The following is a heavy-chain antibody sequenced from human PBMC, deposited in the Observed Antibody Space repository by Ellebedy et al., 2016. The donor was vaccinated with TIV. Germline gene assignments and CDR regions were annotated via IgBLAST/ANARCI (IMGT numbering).Heavy chain of an antibody. Sequence: GGSLRLXXAASGFTFSSYSMNWVRQAPGKGLEWVSYISSSSSTIYYADSVKGRFTISRDNAKNSLYLQMNSLRAEDTAVYYCARGLQEYYYDSSGYYYSDYWGQGTLVTVSS. CDR2: ISSSSSTI. CDR3: ARGLQEYYYDSSGYYYSDY. J-gene: IGHJ4*02. CDR1: GFTFSSYS. D-gene: IGHD3-22*01. V-gene: IGHV3-48*04.